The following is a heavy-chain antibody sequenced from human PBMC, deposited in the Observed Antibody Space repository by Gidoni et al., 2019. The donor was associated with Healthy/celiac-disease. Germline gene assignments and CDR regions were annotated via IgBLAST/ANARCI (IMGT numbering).Heavy chain of an antibody. CDR1: GFTFSAYY. D-gene: IGHD6-19*01. V-gene: IGHV3-11*01. CDR2: ISSSGSTR. Sequence: QVQLVESGGGLVKPGGSLRLSCAASGFTFSAYYLSWISQAPGKGLEWVSYISSSGSTRYYADSVKGRFTISRDNAKNSLYLQMNSLRAEDTAVYYCARGDIYSSGWYSTPPTLVHYWGQGTLVTVSS. J-gene: IGHJ4*02. CDR3: ARGDIYSSGWYSTPPTLVHY.